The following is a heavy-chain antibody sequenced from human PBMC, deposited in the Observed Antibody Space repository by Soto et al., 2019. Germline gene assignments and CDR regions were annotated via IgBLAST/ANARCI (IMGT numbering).Heavy chain of an antibody. D-gene: IGHD4-4*01. J-gene: IGHJ4*02. CDR2: IYYSGST. CDR1: GGSISSGDYY. CDR3: ARATTVTSVPYYFDY. Sequence: QVQLQESGPGLVKPSQTLSLTCTVSGGSISSGDYYWSWIRQPPGKGLEWIGYIYYSGSTYYNPSLKSQVTTSVDTSKTRFSLTLSSVTAADTAVYYCARATTVTSVPYYFDYWGQGTLVTVSS. V-gene: IGHV4-30-4*01.